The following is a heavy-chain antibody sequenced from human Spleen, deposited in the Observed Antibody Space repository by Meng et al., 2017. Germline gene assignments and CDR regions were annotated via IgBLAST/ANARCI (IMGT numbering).Heavy chain of an antibody. D-gene: IGHD5-12*01. Sequence: LRLSCTVSGGSISSGGYYWSWIRQHPGKGLEWIGYIYYSGSTYYTPSLKSRLTISIDTSKNQFSLKLSSVTAADTAVYYCARRGGYSAYDEVDYWGQGTLVTVSS. CDR3: ARRGGYSAYDEVDY. J-gene: IGHJ4*02. CDR2: IYYSGST. CDR1: GGSISSGGYY. V-gene: IGHV4-31*03.